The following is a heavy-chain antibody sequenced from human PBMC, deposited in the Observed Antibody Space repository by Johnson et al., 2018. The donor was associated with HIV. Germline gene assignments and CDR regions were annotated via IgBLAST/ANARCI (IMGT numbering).Heavy chain of an antibody. V-gene: IGHV3-66*01. D-gene: IGHD6-19*01. CDR3: AGRSSAWYEDAFDI. Sequence: MQLVESGGGVVRPGGSLRLSCAASGFTVSSNYMSWVRQAPGKGLEWVSVIYSGDRTYSAVSVKGRFTISRDSSKNTLFLQMNSLRVEDTAIYYCAGRSSAWYEDAFDIWGQGTMVTVSS. CDR2: IYSGDRT. CDR1: GFTVSSNY. J-gene: IGHJ3*02.